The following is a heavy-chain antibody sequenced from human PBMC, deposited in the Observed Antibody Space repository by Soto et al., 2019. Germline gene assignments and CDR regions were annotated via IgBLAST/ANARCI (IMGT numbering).Heavy chain of an antibody. Sequence: ASVKVSCKASGSTFTSYGISWVRQAPGQGLEWMGWISAYNGNTNYAQKLQGRVTMTTDTSTSTAYMELRSLRSDDTAVYYCARGGYYDFWSGLNWFDPWGQGTLVTVSS. CDR2: ISAYNGNT. V-gene: IGHV1-18*04. CDR3: ARGGYYDFWSGLNWFDP. D-gene: IGHD3-3*01. CDR1: GSTFTSYG. J-gene: IGHJ5*02.